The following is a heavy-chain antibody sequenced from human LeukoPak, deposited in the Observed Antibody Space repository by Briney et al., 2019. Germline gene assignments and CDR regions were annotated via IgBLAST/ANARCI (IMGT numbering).Heavy chain of an antibody. Sequence: PGGSLRLSCAASGFTFSSYSMNWVRQAPGKGLEWVSSISSSSSYIYYADSVKGRFTISRDNAKNSLYLQMNSLRAEDTAVYYCARDPPRGSSCFQHWGQGTLVTVSS. D-gene: IGHD2-15*01. J-gene: IGHJ1*01. CDR1: GFTFSSYS. CDR2: ISSSSSYI. CDR3: ARDPPRGSSCFQH. V-gene: IGHV3-21*01.